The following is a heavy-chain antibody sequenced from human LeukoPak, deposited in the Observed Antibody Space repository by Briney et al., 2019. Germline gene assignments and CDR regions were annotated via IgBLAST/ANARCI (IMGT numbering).Heavy chain of an antibody. J-gene: IGHJ4*02. CDR1: GFTFSDYY. CDR2: ISSSGSTI. Sequence: GGSPRLSCAASGFTFSDYYMSWIRQAPGKGLEWVSYISSSGSTIYYADSVKGRFTISRDNAKNSLYLQMYSLRAEDTAVYYCARGIDEWLYLNYWGQGALVTVSS. D-gene: IGHD3-3*01. CDR3: ARGIDEWLYLNY. V-gene: IGHV3-11*01.